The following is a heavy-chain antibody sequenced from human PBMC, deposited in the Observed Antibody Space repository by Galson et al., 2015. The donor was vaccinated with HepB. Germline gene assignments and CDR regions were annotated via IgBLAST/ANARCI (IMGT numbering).Heavy chain of an antibody. Sequence: ETLSLTCTVSGGSISSSSYYWGWIRQPPGKGLEWIGSIYYSGSTYYNPSLKSRVTMSVDTSKNQFSLKLSSVTAVDTAVYYCARNFLGWLVRPGPPAYAFDIWGQGTMVTVSS. J-gene: IGHJ3*02. CDR1: GGSISSSSYY. CDR3: ARNFLGWLVRPGPPAYAFDI. V-gene: IGHV4-39*07. D-gene: IGHD6-19*01. CDR2: IYYSGST.